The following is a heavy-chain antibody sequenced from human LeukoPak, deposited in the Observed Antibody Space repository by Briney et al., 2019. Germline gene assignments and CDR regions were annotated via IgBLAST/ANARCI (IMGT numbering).Heavy chain of an antibody. V-gene: IGHV3-33*06. J-gene: IGHJ6*03. CDR1: GFTFSNYG. CDR3: AKAGYSSNFGVNYYYMDV. Sequence: QPGGSLRLSCAASGFTFSNYGMHWVRQAPGKGLEWVALTWYDGSNKHYADSVKGRFTISRDNSKNTLYLQMNSLRAEDTAVYYCAKAGYSSNFGVNYYYMDVWGKGTTVIVSS. D-gene: IGHD4-11*01. CDR2: TWYDGSNK.